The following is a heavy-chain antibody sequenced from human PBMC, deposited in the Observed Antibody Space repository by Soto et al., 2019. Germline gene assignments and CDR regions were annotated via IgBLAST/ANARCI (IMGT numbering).Heavy chain of an antibody. CDR2: INHSGST. CDR3: ARGKDDYIWGSYRYNWFDP. J-gene: IGHJ5*02. V-gene: IGHV4-34*01. D-gene: IGHD3-16*02. Sequence: PSETLSLTCAVYGGSFSCYYWSWIRQPPGKGLEWIGEINHSGSTNYNPSLKSRVTISVDTSKNQFSLKLSSVTAADTAVYYCARGKDDYIWGSYRYNWFDPWAREPWSPS. CDR1: GGSFSCYY.